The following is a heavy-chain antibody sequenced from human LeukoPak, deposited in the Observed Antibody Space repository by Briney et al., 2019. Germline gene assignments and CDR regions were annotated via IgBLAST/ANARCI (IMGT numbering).Heavy chain of an antibody. D-gene: IGHD3-22*01. V-gene: IGHV3-74*01. CDR3: ARVGYYYDTLDAFDI. CDR1: GFTFRTYW. Sequence: GGSLRLSCAVSGFTFRTYWMHWVRQAPGKGLVWVSRINSDGSSTSYADSVKGRFTISRDNAKNTLYLQMNSLRAEDTAVYYCARVGYYYDTLDAFDIWGQGTMVTVSS. J-gene: IGHJ3*02. CDR2: INSDGSST.